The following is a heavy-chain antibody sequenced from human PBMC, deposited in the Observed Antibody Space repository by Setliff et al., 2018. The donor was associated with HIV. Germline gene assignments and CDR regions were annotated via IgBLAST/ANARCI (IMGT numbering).Heavy chain of an antibody. CDR3: ARMEQYYPLSFLH. D-gene: IGHD3-10*01. V-gene: IGHV4-4*07. Sequence: NPSETLSLTCTVSGGSISSYYGSWIRQSAGKGLEWIGRIYSSGSTNYNPSLKSRVTTSVDTSKNHFSLRLSSVTAADTAVYYFARMEQYYPLSFLHWGKGTTVTVSS. CDR2: IYSSGST. CDR1: GGSISSYY. J-gene: IGHJ6*04.